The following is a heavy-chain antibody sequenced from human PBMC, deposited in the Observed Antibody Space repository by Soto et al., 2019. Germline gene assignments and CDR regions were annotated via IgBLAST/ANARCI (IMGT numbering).Heavy chain of an antibody. V-gene: IGHV4-30-4*01. CDR3: ARDRVQGWNVGGFDP. D-gene: IGHD1-1*01. Sequence: LSLTCTVSGGSISSGDYYWSWIRQPPGKGLEWIGYIYYSGSTYYNPSLKSRVTISVDTSKNQFSLKLSSVTAADTAVYYCARDRVQGWNVGGFDPWGQGTLVTVSS. CDR2: IYYSGST. J-gene: IGHJ5*02. CDR1: GGSISSGDYY.